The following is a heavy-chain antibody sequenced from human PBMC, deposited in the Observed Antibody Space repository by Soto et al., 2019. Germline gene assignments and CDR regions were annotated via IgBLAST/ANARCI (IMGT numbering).Heavy chain of an antibody. V-gene: IGHV4-61*08. D-gene: IGHD2-2*03. CDR3: ARRYGSCFDY. Sequence: SETLSLTCTVSGGSIRSGDNYWSWIRQPPGKGLEWIGYIYYSGSTNYNPSLKSRVTISVDTSKNQFSLKLSSVTASDTAVEYCARRYGSCFDYLGQGTLVTVSS. CDR2: IYYSGST. CDR1: GGSIRSGDNY. J-gene: IGHJ4*02.